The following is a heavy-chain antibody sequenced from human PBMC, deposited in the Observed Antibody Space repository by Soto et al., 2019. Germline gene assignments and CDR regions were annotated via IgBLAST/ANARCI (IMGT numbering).Heavy chain of an antibody. CDR2: VDYTGSYT. CDR3: AKRSGGFSEFDY. D-gene: IGHD5-12*01. V-gene: IGHV3-23*01. CDR1: GFTFNGFA. J-gene: IGHJ4*02. Sequence: GSLRLSCAASGFTFNGFAMNWVRQPPGKGLEWVSSVDYTGSYTFYAASVKGRFTISRDNSKNMVYLELNSLRAEDTAVYYCAKRSGGFSEFDYWGQGTLVTVSS.